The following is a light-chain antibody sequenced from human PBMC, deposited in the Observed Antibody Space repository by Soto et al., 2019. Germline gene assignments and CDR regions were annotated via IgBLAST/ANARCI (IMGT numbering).Light chain of an antibody. CDR3: QQHINWPLT. CDR1: QTVSSS. V-gene: IGKV3-11*01. J-gene: IGKJ4*01. CDR2: EVS. Sequence: EIVLTQSPATLSLSPGERATLSCRASQTVSSSLAWYQQKPGQAPRILIYEVSNRATGIPARFSGSGSGADFTLTFSSLEPGDFALYYFQQHINWPLTFGGGTKV.